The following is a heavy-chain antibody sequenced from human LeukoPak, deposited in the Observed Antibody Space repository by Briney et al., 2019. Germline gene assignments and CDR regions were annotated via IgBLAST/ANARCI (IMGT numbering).Heavy chain of an antibody. J-gene: IGHJ4*02. CDR2: ISSSGSTI. CDR1: GFTFSSYE. V-gene: IGHV3-48*03. CDR3: ARRDLKFPYYFDY. Sequence: GGSLRLSCAASGFTFSSYEMNWVRQAPGKGLEWVSYISSSGSTIYYADSVKGRFTISRDNAKNSLYLQMNSLRAEDTAVYYRARRDLKFPYYFDYWGQGTLVTVSS.